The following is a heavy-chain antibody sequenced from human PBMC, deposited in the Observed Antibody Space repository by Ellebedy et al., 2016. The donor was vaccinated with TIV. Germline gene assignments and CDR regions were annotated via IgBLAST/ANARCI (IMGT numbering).Heavy chain of an antibody. CDR2: ISYDGSNK. D-gene: IGHD5-18*01. CDR3: ARGLGLQLWSFDY. V-gene: IGHV3-30-3*01. J-gene: IGHJ4*02. CDR1: GFTFSSYA. Sequence: GGSLRLSXAASGFTFSSYAMHWVRQAPGKGLEWVAVISYDGSNKYYADSVKGRFTISRDNSKNTLCLQMNSLRAEDTAVYYCARGLGLQLWSFDYWGQGTLVTVSS.